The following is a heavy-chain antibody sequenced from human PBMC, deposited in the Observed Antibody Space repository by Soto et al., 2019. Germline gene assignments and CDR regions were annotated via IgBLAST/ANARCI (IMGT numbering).Heavy chain of an antibody. D-gene: IGHD4-17*01. CDR1: GFTFSSYA. CDR2: ISGSGGST. V-gene: IGHV3-23*01. Sequence: WVSLRLACGASGFTFSSYAMSWVRQAPGKGLEWVSAISGSGGSTYYADSVKGRFTISRDNSKNTLYLQMNSLRAEDTALYYCAKCTLDLRWALDYWGQGTLVTVSS. J-gene: IGHJ4*02. CDR3: AKCTLDLRWALDY.